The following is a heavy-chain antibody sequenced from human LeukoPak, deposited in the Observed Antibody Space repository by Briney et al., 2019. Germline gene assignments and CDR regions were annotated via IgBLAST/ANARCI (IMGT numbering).Heavy chain of an antibody. D-gene: IGHD3-3*01. CDR2: VNGDGSDT. CDR1: GFTFNSYW. CDR3: AKFTETYYGYFDY. J-gene: IGHJ4*02. Sequence: GGSLRLSCAASGFTFNSYWLHWVRQAPGKGLVWVSRVNGDGSDTSYADSVKGRFTISRDNAKNTLYLQMNSLRAEDTAVYYCAKFTETYYGYFDYWGQGTLVTVSS. V-gene: IGHV3-74*01.